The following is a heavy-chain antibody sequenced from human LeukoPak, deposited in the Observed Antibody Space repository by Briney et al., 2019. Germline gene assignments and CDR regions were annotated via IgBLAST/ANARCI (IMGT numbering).Heavy chain of an antibody. CDR1: GGSISSSSYY. J-gene: IGHJ4*02. CDR2: IYYSGST. V-gene: IGHV4-39*07. CDR3: ARVGEYCGGDCFDY. Sequence: SETLSLTCTVSGGSISSSSYYWGWNRQPPGKGLEWIGSIYYSGSTYYNPSLKSRVTISVDTSKNQFSLKLSSVTAADTAVYYCARVGEYCGGDCFDYWGQGTLVTVSS. D-gene: IGHD2-21*01.